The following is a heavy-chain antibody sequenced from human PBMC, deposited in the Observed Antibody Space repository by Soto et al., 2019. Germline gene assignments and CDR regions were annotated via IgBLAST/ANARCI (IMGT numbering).Heavy chain of an antibody. V-gene: IGHV3-30-3*01. J-gene: IGHJ6*02. CDR2: ISYDGSNK. Sequence: PGGFLRLSCAASGFTFSSYAMHWVRQAPGKGLEWVAVISYDGSNKYYADSVKGRFTISRDNSKNTLYLQMNSLRAEDTAVYYCARDLGGQYYYYYGMDVWGQGTTVTVSS. CDR1: GFTFSSYA. CDR3: ARDLGGQYYYYYGMDV. D-gene: IGHD2-15*01.